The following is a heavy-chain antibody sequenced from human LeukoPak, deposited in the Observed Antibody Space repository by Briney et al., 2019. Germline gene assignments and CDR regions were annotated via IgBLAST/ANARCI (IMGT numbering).Heavy chain of an antibody. D-gene: IGHD4-23*01. CDR2: ISTSSSTI. V-gene: IGHV3-48*02. CDR3: AKTTVVTGYWYFDL. J-gene: IGHJ2*01. CDR1: GFTFRSYS. Sequence: GGALRLSCAASGFTFRSYSMHWVRQAPGKGLEWLSFISTSSSTIYYADSVKGRFTISRDNAKSSLYLQMNSLRDEDTAVYYCAKTTVVTGYWYFDLWGRGTLVTVSS.